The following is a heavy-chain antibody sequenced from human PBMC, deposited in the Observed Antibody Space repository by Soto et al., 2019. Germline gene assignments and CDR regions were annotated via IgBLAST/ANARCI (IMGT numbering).Heavy chain of an antibody. J-gene: IGHJ4*02. D-gene: IGHD3-22*01. CDR1: GFSLSTSGVG. Sequence: QITLKESGPTLVKPTQTLTLTCTFSGFSLSTSGVGVGWIRQPPGKALEGLALIYWVDDKRYSPYLKSRLTITKDTSKNQVVLTMTNMDPVDTSTYYCAHRRRYYDSSGYYYLDYWGQGTLVTVSS. CDR3: AHRRRYYDSSGYYYLDY. V-gene: IGHV2-5*02. CDR2: IYWVDDK.